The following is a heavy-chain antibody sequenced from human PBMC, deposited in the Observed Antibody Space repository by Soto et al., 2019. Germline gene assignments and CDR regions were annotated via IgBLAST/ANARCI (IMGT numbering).Heavy chain of an antibody. CDR2: IYPGDSDT. CDR1: GYSFTSYW. D-gene: IGHD2-21*01. V-gene: IGHV5-51*01. J-gene: IGHJ3*02. Sequence: GESLKISCKGSGYSFTSYWIGWVRQMPGKGLEWMGIIYPGDSDTRYSPSFQGQVTISADKSISTAYLQWSSLKASDTAMYYCARSHRGVVIGNQHDLLASCGQGTMDTGSS. CDR3: ARSHRGVVIGNQHDLLAS.